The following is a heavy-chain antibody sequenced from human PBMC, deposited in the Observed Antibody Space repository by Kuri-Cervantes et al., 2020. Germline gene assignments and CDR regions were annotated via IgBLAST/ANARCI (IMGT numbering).Heavy chain of an antibody. J-gene: IGHJ1*01. Sequence: GGSLRLSCVASRFSFSSYGMHWVRQAPGKGLEWVAVISFDGTHKYYADSVKGRFTVSRDSSKNTLYLHMYSLRFEDTAVYYCARDVGSGWQPTLNFQHWGQGILVTVSS. CDR2: ISFDGTHK. CDR3: ARDVGSGWQPTLNFQH. V-gene: IGHV3-30*03. CDR1: RFSFSSYG. D-gene: IGHD6-19*01.